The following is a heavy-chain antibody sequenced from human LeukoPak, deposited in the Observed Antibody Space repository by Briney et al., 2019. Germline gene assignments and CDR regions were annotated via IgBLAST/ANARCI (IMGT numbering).Heavy chain of an antibody. CDR2: SGSGGIST. CDR1: GFTYSTYA. J-gene: IGHJ6*03. D-gene: IGHD3-10*01. V-gene: IGHV3-23*01. CDR3: AKVGSSWRGGGYYMDV. Sequence: GSLRLSCAASGFTYSTYAMSWVRQAPGKGLEWVSASGSGGISTYYYADSVKGRFTISGDNSKNTLYLQMNSLRAEDTAVYYCAKVGSSWRGGGYYMDVWGKGTTVTVSS.